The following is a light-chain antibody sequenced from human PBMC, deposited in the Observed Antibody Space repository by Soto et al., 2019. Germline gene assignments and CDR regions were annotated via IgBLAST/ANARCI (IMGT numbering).Light chain of an antibody. CDR2: GAS. J-gene: IGKJ5*01. CDR1: QSVGSTY. CDR3: HQYGNSPFT. V-gene: IGKV3-20*01. Sequence: EIVLTQSPGTLSLSPGARATRYGMASQSVGSTYLAWYQQTPGQAPRLLIYGASSRATGIPDRFSGSGSGTDFTLSISRLEPEDFAVYYCHQYGNSPFTFGQGTRLELK.